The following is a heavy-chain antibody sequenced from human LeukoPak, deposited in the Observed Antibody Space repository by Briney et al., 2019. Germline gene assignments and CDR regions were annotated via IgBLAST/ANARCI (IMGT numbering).Heavy chain of an antibody. Sequence: GESLKISCKASGYTFTTYCIAWVRKMPGKGLEWMGMICPGDSDIRYSPSFQGQVTISADKSISTAYLQWSSLKASDTAMYYCAGRGDNWFDPWGQGTLVTVSS. CDR3: AGRGDNWFDP. V-gene: IGHV5-51*01. J-gene: IGHJ5*02. CDR2: ICPGDSDI. CDR1: GYTFTTYC. D-gene: IGHD3-16*01.